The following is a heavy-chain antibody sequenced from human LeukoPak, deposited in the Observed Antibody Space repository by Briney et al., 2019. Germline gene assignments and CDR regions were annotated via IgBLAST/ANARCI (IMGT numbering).Heavy chain of an antibody. D-gene: IGHD3-10*01. Sequence: PGGSLRLSCAASGFTFSSYWMSWVRQAPGKGLEWVANIKQDGSEKYYVDSVKGRFTISRDNAKNSLYLQMNSLRAEDTAVYYCARDSVWFGESVYYYYGMDVWGQGTTVTVSS. CDR2: IKQDGSEK. CDR1: GFTFSSYW. CDR3: ARDSVWFGESVYYYYGMDV. V-gene: IGHV3-7*01. J-gene: IGHJ6*02.